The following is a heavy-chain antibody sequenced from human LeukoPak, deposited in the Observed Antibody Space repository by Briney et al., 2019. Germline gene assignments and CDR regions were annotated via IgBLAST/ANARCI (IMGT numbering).Heavy chain of an antibody. J-gene: IGHJ4*02. V-gene: IGHV3-23*01. CDR3: AKSGLNRFAY. D-gene: IGHD2-15*01. Sequence: PGGSLRLSCAASGFTFSSYGMSWVRQAPGKGLEWVSVISGSGGSTYYAGSVKGRFTISRDNSKNSLYLQMNSLRAEDTAVYDCAKSGLNRFAYWGQGTLVTVSS. CDR2: ISGSGGST. CDR1: GFTFSSYG.